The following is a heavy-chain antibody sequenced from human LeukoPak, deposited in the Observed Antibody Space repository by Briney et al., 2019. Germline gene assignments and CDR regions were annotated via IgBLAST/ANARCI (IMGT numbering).Heavy chain of an antibody. CDR2: INPNSGGT. J-gene: IGHJ4*02. CDR3: TREISGSGWYSFDY. V-gene: IGHV1-2*02. CDR1: GYTFTSYY. D-gene: IGHD6-19*01. Sequence: ASVKVSCRASGYTFTSYYLHWVRQAPGQGLEWMGWINPNSGGTNYSQKFQGRVTMTRDTSITTAYMELSRLTSDDTAIYYCTREISGSGWYSFDYWGQGTLVTVSS.